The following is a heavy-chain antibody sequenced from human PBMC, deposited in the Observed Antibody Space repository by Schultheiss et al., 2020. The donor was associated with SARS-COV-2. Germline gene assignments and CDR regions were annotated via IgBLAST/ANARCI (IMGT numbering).Heavy chain of an antibody. Sequence: SETLSLTCTVSGGSISSGGYYWSWIRQHPGKGLEWIGYIYYSGSTYYNPSLKSRVTISVDTSKNQFSLKLSSVTAADTAVYYCARATDRGYLGVVRWDFDYWGQGTLVTVSS. CDR2: IYYSGST. V-gene: IGHV4-31*03. J-gene: IGHJ4*02. CDR1: GGSISSGGYY. D-gene: IGHD4-23*01. CDR3: ARATDRGYLGVVRWDFDY.